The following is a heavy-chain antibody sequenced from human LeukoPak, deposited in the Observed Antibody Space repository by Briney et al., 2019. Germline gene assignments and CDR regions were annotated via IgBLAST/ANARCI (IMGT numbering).Heavy chain of an antibody. J-gene: IGHJ4*02. V-gene: IGHV1-2*02. Sequence: ASVKVSCKASGYTFTGYYMHLVRQAPGQGLEWMGWINPNSGGTNYAQKFQGRVTMTRDTSISTAYMELSRLRSDDTAVYYCARGGKTGYCSSTSCYTGGYWGQGTLVTVPS. D-gene: IGHD2-2*02. CDR2: INPNSGGT. CDR3: ARGGKTGYCSSTSCYTGGY. CDR1: GYTFTGYY.